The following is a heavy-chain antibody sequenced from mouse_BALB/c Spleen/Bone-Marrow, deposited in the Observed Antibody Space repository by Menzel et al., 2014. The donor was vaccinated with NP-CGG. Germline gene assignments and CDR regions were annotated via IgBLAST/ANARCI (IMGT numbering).Heavy chain of an antibody. J-gene: IGHJ4*01. V-gene: IGHV5-17*02. CDR2: ISGVSSTT. D-gene: IGHD1-1*01. CDR3: ARSTWSYYNGMDY. CDR1: GFTFSNFG. Sequence: EVQRVESGGGLVQPGGSRKLSCAASGFTFSNFGIHWVRQAPEKGLEWVAYISGVSSTTYYADTVKGRFTISRDNPKNTLFLQMTSLRSEDTAMYYCARSTWSYYNGMDYWGQGTSVTVSS.